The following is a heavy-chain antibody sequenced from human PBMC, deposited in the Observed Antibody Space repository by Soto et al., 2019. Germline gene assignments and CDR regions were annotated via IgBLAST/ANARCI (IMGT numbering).Heavy chain of an antibody. V-gene: IGHV2-5*02. CDR2: TYWDDDN. Sequence: QITLKESGPTLVKPTQTLTLTCSFSGFSITTYGVGVGWVRQPPGKALEWLAFTYWDDDNRYNPSLKSRLTTTKDTSKNQAVLTMINMDPADTVTYFCAHRVTVMSTWNCGAFDFWGQGVWVTVPS. J-gene: IGHJ3*01. D-gene: IGHD4-17*01. CDR3: AHRVTVMSTWNCGAFDF. CDR1: GFSITTYGVG.